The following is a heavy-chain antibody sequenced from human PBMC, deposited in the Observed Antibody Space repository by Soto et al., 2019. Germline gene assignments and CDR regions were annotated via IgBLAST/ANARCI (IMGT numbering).Heavy chain of an antibody. J-gene: IGHJ4*02. Sequence: VQLVESGGGVVQPGRSLRLSCAASGFTFSDYAMHWVRQAPGKGLEWVAVVSHDGRNTHYADSVKGRCTMSRDSSKHTVSLEMPTLRAEDTAGYYSAKVGPQCLITSDFNYWGQGALVSVSS. D-gene: IGHD6-19*01. CDR3: AKVGPQCLITSDFNY. CDR1: GFTFSDYA. CDR2: VSHDGRNT. V-gene: IGHV3-30*18.